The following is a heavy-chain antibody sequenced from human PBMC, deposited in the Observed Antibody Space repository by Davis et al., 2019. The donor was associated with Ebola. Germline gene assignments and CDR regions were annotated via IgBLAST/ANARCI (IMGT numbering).Heavy chain of an antibody. D-gene: IGHD3-3*01. J-gene: IGHJ6*03. V-gene: IGHV1-2*02. CDR2: INPNSGGT. Sequence: ASVKVSCKASGYTFTGYYMHWVRQAPGQGLEWMGWINPNSGGTNYAQKFQGRVTMTRDTSISTAYMELSRLRSDDTAVYYCARVCCSDYDFWSGYYTYYYYMDVWGKGTTVTVSS. CDR3: ARVCCSDYDFWSGYYTYYYYMDV. CDR1: GYTFTGYY.